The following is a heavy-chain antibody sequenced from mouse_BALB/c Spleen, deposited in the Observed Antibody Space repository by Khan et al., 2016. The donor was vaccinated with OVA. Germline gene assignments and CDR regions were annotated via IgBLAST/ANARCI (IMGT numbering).Heavy chain of an antibody. CDR1: GYTFTSYT. J-gene: IGHJ3*01. Sequence: VQLQQSGAELARPGASVKMSCKASGYTFTSYTIHWIKLRPGQGLEWIGYIKPSNGYTNYNQKLRDKATLPADKSTTTAYMQMSSLTSDDSAVYNCGRDGAYHRNDGWFAYWGQGTLVTVSA. D-gene: IGHD2-14*01. V-gene: IGHV1-4*01. CDR2: IKPSNGYT. CDR3: GRDGAYHRNDGWFAY.